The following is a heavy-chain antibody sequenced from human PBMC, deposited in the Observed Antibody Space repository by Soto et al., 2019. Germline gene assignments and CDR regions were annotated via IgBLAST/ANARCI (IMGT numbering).Heavy chain of an antibody. CDR2: IYPGDSDT. D-gene: IGHD3-10*01. CDR1: GYSFTSYW. Sequence: GGSLKISCKGSGYSFTSYWIGCVRQMPGNGLEWMGSIYPGDSDTRYSPSFQGQVTISADKSISTAYLQWSSLKASDTAMYYCARHRVRGLVQTYNWFDPWGQGTLVTVSS. V-gene: IGHV5-51*01. CDR3: ARHRVRGLVQTYNWFDP. J-gene: IGHJ5*02.